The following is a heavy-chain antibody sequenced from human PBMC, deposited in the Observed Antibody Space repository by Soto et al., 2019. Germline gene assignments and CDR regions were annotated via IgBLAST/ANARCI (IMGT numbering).Heavy chain of an antibody. D-gene: IGHD2-2*01. CDR3: ARVPDR. CDR2: IYHTGNA. CDR1: GDSISNSRFY. Sequence: SETLSLTCSVSGDSISNSRFYWAWIRQPPGEGLEWIGSIYHTGNAYYNPSLKSRVTISVDRSKNQFSLKLSSVTAADTAVYYCARVPDRWGQGTLVTVSS. V-gene: IGHV4-39*07. J-gene: IGHJ5*02.